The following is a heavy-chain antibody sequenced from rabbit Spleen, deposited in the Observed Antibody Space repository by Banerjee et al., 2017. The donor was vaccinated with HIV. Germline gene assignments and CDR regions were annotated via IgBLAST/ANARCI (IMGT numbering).Heavy chain of an antibody. D-gene: IGHD4-1*01. J-gene: IGHJ4*01. V-gene: IGHV1S40*01. CDR2: IGTGSSGTT. CDR1: GFDFSSSYY. Sequence: QSLEESGGDLVKPGASLTLTCKASGFDFSSSYYMCWVRQAPGKGLEWIACIGTGSSGTTYYASWAKGRFTITRNTSLNTVTLQLNSLTAADTATYFCARGSDWGVPSFNLWGQGTLVTVS. CDR3: ARGSDWGVPSFNL.